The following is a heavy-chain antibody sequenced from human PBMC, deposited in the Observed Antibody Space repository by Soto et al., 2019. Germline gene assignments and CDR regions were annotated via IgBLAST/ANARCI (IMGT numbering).Heavy chain of an antibody. CDR2: ISAYNGNT. D-gene: IGHD3-10*02. CDR1: GYTFTSCG. V-gene: IGHV1-18*01. CDR3: ARSNYYVKSGGDAFDI. Sequence: QVQLVQSGAEVKKPGASVKVSCKASGYTFTSCGISWVRQAPGQGLEWMGWISAYNGNTNYAQKLQGRVTMTTDTSTSTAYMELRSLRSDDTAVYYCARSNYYVKSGGDAFDIWGQGTMVTVSS. J-gene: IGHJ3*02.